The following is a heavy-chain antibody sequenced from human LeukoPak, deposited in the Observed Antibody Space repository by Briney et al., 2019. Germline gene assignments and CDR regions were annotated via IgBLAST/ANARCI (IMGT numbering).Heavy chain of an antibody. CDR2: IYYSGST. Sequence: SQTLSPTCTVSGGSISSGDYYWSWIRQPPGKGLEWIGYIYYSGSTYYNPSLKSRVTISVDTSKNQFSLKLSSVTAADTAVYYCARVSDLEWSLDYWGQGTLVTVSS. V-gene: IGHV4-30-4*08. J-gene: IGHJ4*02. CDR1: GGSISSGDYY. CDR3: ARVSDLEWSLDY. D-gene: IGHD3-3*01.